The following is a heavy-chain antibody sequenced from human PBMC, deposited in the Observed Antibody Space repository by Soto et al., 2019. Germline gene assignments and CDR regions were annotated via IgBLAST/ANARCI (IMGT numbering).Heavy chain of an antibody. CDR2: VYHSGST. CDR3: ARLKRGQWLVRRGSYYYGMDV. J-gene: IGHJ6*02. D-gene: IGHD6-19*01. Sequence: SETLSLTCVVSGYSISSAYYWGWIRQPPGKGLEWIGSVYHSGSTYYNPSLKSRVTISVDKSKNQFSLKLSSVTAADTAVYYCARLKRGQWLVRRGSYYYGMDVWGQGTTVTVS. V-gene: IGHV4-38-2*01. CDR1: GYSISSAYY.